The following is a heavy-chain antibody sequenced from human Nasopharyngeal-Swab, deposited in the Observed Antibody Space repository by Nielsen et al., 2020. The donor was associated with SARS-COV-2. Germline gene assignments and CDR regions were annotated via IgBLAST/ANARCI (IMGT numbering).Heavy chain of an antibody. V-gene: IGHV7-4-1*02. CDR2: INTNTGNP. Sequence: ASVKVSCKASGYTFTSYAMNWVRQAPGQGLEWMGWINTNTGNPTYAQGFTGRFVFSLDTSVSTAYLQISSLKAEDTAVYYCARDLSYYYGSGSYVNWFDPWGQGTLVTVSS. CDR3: ARDLSYYYGSGSYVNWFDP. D-gene: IGHD3-10*01. J-gene: IGHJ5*02. CDR1: GYTFTSYA.